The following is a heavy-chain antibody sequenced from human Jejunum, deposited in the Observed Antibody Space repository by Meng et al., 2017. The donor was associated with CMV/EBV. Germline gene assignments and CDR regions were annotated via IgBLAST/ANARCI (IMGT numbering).Heavy chain of an antibody. D-gene: IGHD6-6*01. CDR1: GLTFSYTS. CDR3: ATWLYGSSAGGMDV. J-gene: IGHJ6*02. V-gene: IGHV3-21*06. CDR2: ISGRGDGM. Sequence: SGLTFSYTSMNWVLQAPGMGLEWVACISGRGDGMSYADSVKGRFTISRDNAKSSLYLQMNSLSAEDTAVYYCATWLYGSSAGGMDVWGQGTTVTVSS.